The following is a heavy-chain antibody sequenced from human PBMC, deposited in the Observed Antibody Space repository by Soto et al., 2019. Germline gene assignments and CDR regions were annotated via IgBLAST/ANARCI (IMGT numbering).Heavy chain of an antibody. CDR3: ARGGSGYTWFNEF. CDR2: INPNSGGT. Sequence: ASVKVSCKASGYTFIGYYMHWVRQAPGQGLEWMGWINPNSGGTNYAQKFQGWVTMTRDTSISTAYMELSRLRSEDTAIYYCARGGSGYTWFNEFWGQGTLVTVSS. J-gene: IGHJ4*02. D-gene: IGHD3-22*01. CDR1: GYTFIGYY. V-gene: IGHV1-2*04.